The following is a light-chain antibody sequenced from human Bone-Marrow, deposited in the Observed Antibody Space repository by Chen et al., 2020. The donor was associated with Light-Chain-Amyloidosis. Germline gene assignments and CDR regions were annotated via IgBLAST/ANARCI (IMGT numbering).Light chain of an antibody. V-gene: IGLV3-25*03. Sequence: SYELTQPPSVSVSPGQTDRITCSGDDLPTKYAYWYQQKPGHAPVLVIHRDTERPSGISERFSGSSSGTTATLTISVVQAEDESDYHCQSADSSGTYEVIFGGGTKLTFL. J-gene: IGLJ2*01. CDR3: QSADSSGTYEVI. CDR2: RDT. CDR1: DLPTKY.